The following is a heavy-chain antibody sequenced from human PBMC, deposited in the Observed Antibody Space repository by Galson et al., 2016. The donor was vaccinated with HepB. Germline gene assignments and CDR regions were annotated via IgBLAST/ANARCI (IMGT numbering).Heavy chain of an antibody. CDR3: AKDLFAVTD. J-gene: IGHJ4*02. Sequence: SLRLSCAASGFTFSYAWLNWVRQAPGKGLEWVSGIRGSGDDTYYADSVKGRFTISRDNSKNMVYLQMNSLRVEDTAIYYCAKDLFAVTDWGQGTLVTVSS. CDR1: GFTFSYAW. V-gene: IGHV3-23*01. D-gene: IGHD6-19*01. CDR2: IRGSGDDT.